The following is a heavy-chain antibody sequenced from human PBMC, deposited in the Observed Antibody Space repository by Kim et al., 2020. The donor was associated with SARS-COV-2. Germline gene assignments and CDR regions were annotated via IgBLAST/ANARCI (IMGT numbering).Heavy chain of an antibody. CDR3: ARVDGDIVVVPAAHYFDY. Sequence: GGSLRLSCAASGFTFSDYYMSWIRQAPGKGLEWVSYISSSGSTIYYADSVKGRFTISRDNAKNSLYLQMNSLRAEDTAVYYCARVDGDIVVVPAAHYFDYWGQGTLVTVSS. CDR1: GFTFSDYY. D-gene: IGHD2-2*01. V-gene: IGHV3-11*01. CDR2: ISSSGSTI. J-gene: IGHJ4*02.